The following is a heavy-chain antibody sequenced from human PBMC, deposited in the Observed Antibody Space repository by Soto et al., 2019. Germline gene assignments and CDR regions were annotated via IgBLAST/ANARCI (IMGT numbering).Heavy chain of an antibody. V-gene: IGHV1-69*06. Sequence: QVVLLQSGAEVKEPGSSVRLSCQVSGSTFNNFAFSWVRQAPGQGPEWLGRIVVMSNAADYSQRFQDRVTITADTSTSTLYMELGSLTFDDTAVYYCARAIKRWEVNYYFDYWGQGTLVTVSS. J-gene: IGHJ4*02. CDR1: GSTFNNFA. CDR3: ARAIKRWEVNYYFDY. D-gene: IGHD1-26*01. CDR2: IVVMSNAA.